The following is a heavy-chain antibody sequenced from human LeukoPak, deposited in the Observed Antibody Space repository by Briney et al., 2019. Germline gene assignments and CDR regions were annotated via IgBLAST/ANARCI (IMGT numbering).Heavy chain of an antibody. CDR1: GFTFSSYA. CDR2: ISGSGGST. D-gene: IGHD3-9*01. J-gene: IGHJ4*02. V-gene: IGHV3-23*01. Sequence: GGSLRLSCAASGFTFSSYAMSWVRQAPGKGLEWVSAISGSGGSTYYADSVKGRFTISRDNSKNTLYLQMNSLRAEDTAVYYCAKDRGYDILTGYYKRALGFDYWGQGTLVTVSS. CDR3: AKDRGYDILTGYYKRALGFDY.